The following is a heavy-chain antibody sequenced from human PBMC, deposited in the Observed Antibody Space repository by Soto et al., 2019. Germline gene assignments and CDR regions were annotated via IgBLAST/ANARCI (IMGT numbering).Heavy chain of an antibody. CDR2: LHSDGSTT. Sequence: EVQLVESGGGLVQPGGSLRLSCAASGFIFSSYWMHWVRQAPGKGLVWVSRLHSDGSTTSYADSVKGRFTISRDNAKNTLYLQMSSLRAEDTAVYYCARELPTAIRGGYYYSYGMDVWGQGTTVTVSS. V-gene: IGHV3-74*01. J-gene: IGHJ6*02. CDR3: ARELPTAIRGGYYYSYGMDV. CDR1: GFIFSSYW. D-gene: IGHD2-2*02.